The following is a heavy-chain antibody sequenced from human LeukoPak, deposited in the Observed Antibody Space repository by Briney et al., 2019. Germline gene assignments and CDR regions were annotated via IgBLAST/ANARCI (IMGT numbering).Heavy chain of an antibody. Sequence: GGSLRLSCAASGFTFSDHWMHWVRQTLDKGLVWVSRINTDGHDTSYADSVWGRFTISRDNSKNTLYLQMNGLRAEDTALYFCAKKAQYNGNYPLDYWGQGTLVTVSS. J-gene: IGHJ4*02. D-gene: IGHD1-26*01. CDR3: AKKAQYNGNYPLDY. V-gene: IGHV3-74*01. CDR2: INTDGHDT. CDR1: GFTFSDHW.